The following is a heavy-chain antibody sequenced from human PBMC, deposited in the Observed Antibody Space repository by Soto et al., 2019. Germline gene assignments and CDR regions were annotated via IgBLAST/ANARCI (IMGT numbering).Heavy chain of an antibody. Sequence: QVHLVQSGAEVKKPGASVKVSCKGSGYGFTTYGITWVRQAPGQGLEWMAWISAHNGNTNYAQKLQGRVTVTRDTSTCTAYREVRSLRSDDTAVYYCARGRYGEYWGQGALVIVSS. CDR2: ISAHNGNT. V-gene: IGHV1-18*01. CDR3: ARGRYGEY. D-gene: IGHD3-10*01. CDR1: GYGFTTYG. J-gene: IGHJ4*02.